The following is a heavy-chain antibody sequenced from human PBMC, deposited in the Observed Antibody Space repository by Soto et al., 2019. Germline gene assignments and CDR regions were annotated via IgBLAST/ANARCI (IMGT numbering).Heavy chain of an antibody. CDR2: TYYRSKWYN. Sequence: SQTLSLTCAISGDSVSSNSAAWNWIRQSPSRGLEWLGRTYYRSKWYNDYAVSVKSRITINPDTSKNQFSLQLNSVTPEDTAVYYCARVCGASGSSPYYYYYYGMDVWGQGTTVTVSS. D-gene: IGHD1-26*01. CDR3: ARVCGASGSSPYYYYYYGMDV. V-gene: IGHV6-1*01. J-gene: IGHJ6*02. CDR1: GDSVSSNSAA.